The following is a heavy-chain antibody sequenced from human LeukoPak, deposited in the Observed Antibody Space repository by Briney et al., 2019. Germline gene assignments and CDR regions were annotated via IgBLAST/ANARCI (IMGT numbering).Heavy chain of an antibody. CDR1: GFIFSSYA. V-gene: IGHV3-23*01. CDR2: ISGSGGST. CDR3: AKDGGLWVSAHWGDS. J-gene: IGHJ4*02. Sequence: GGSLRLSCAASGFIFSSYATSWVRQAPGKGLEWVSAISGSGGSTYYADSVKGRFTISRDNSKNTLYLQMNSLRAEDTAVYYCAKDGGLWVSAHWGDSWGRGTLVTVSS. D-gene: IGHD7-27*01.